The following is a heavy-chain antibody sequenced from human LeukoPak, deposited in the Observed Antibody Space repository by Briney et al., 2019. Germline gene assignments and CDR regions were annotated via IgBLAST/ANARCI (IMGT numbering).Heavy chain of an antibody. Sequence: ASVKVSCKASGYTFTSYGISWVRQAPGQGLEWMGWISAYNGNTNYAQKLQGRVTMTTDTSTSTAYMELRSLRSDDTAVYYCARDNHYYDSSGFDYWGQGTLVTVSS. D-gene: IGHD3-22*01. J-gene: IGHJ4*02. CDR2: ISAYNGNT. CDR1: GYTFTSYG. CDR3: ARDNHYYDSSGFDY. V-gene: IGHV1-18*01.